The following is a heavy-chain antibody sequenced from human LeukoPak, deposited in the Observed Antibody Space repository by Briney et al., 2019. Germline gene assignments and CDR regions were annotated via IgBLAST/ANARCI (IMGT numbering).Heavy chain of an antibody. CDR3: ARASIAVAGTWFDP. J-gene: IGHJ5*02. CDR1: GYRFTSYW. V-gene: IGHV5-51*01. CDR2: IYPGDSDT. D-gene: IGHD6-19*01. Sequence: GESLKISFQGSGYRFTSYWIGWVRPMPRKGLEWMGIIYPGDSDTRYSPSFQGQVTISADKSISTAYLQWSSLEASDTAMYYCARASIAVAGTWFDPWGQGTLVTVSS.